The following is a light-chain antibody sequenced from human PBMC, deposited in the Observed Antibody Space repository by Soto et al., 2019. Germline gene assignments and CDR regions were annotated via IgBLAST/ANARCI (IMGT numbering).Light chain of an antibody. CDR1: SSDVGGYDF. V-gene: IGLV2-14*03. CDR2: DVS. J-gene: IGLJ2*01. CDR3: SSYAGSGTYVV. Sequence: QSALTQPASVSGSPGQSITISCTGTSSDVGGYDFVSWYQHHPGKAPRLMIYDVSHRPSGVSDRFSASKSGNTASLTISGLLAEDEADYYCSSYAGSGTYVVFGGGTKLTVL.